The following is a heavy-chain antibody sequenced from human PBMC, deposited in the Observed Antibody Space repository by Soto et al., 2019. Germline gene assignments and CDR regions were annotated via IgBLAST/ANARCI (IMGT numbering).Heavy chain of an antibody. V-gene: IGHV3-30*18. CDR1: GFTFSSYG. Sequence: AGGSLRLSCAASGFTFSSYGMHRVRQAPGKGLEWVAVISYDGSNKYYADSVKGRFTISRDNSKNTLYLQMNSLRAEDTAVYYCAKALYYYDSSGYYHGRGGMDVWGQGTKVTVSS. CDR3: AKALYYYDSSGYYHGRGGMDV. CDR2: ISYDGSNK. D-gene: IGHD3-22*01. J-gene: IGHJ6*02.